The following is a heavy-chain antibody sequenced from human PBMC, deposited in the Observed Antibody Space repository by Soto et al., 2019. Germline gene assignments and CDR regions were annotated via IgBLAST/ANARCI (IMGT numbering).Heavy chain of an antibody. CDR3: TASYYYGSGSSPFIDY. V-gene: IGHV3-15*01. CDR2: IKSKNDGDTT. CDR1: GFTFSNAW. Sequence: GGSLRLSCAASGFTFSNAWMSWVRQAPGKGLEWVGRIKSKNDGDTTDYAAPVKGRFTISRHESKNTLYLQMNSLKTEDTAVYYCTASYYYGSGSSPFIDYWGQGTLVTVSS. D-gene: IGHD3-10*01. J-gene: IGHJ4*02.